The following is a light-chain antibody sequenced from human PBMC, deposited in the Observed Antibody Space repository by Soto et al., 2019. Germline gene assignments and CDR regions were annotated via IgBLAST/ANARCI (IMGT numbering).Light chain of an antibody. J-gene: IGLJ1*01. CDR1: GNDVGAYNY. CDR2: DVA. CDR3: CSYAGGYTYL. V-gene: IGLV2-11*01. Sequence: QSVLTQPCSVSGSPGQSVTISCTGTGNDVGAYNYVSWYQLHPGGVPKLMIYDVARWPSGVPDRFSGSKSGNTASLTISGLQAEDEADYFCCSYAGGYTYLFGTGTKGTVL.